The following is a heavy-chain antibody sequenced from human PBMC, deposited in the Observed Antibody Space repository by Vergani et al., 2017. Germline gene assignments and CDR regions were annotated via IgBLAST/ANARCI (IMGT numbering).Heavy chain of an antibody. V-gene: IGHV4-59*01. CDR3: ARVRLVPAAIYYMGV. CDR2: IYYSGST. CDR1: GGSISSYY. Sequence: QVQLQESGPGLVKPSETLSLTCTVSGGSISSYYWSWIRQPPGKGLEWIGYIYYSGSTNYNPSLKSRVTISVDTSKNQFSLKLSSVTAADTAVYYCARVRLVPAAIYYMGVWGKGTTVTVSS. J-gene: IGHJ6*03. D-gene: IGHD2-2*01.